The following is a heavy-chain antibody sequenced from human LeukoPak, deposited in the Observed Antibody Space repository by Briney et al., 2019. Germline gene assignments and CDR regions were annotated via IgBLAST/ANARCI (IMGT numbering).Heavy chain of an antibody. Sequence: SSETLSLTCTVSGGSISSYYWSWIRQPLGKGLEWIGYVYYSGSTNYNPSLKSRVTISVDTSKNQFSLKLSSVTAADTAVYYCARSELLWFGGVNSGFDYWGQGTLVTVSS. V-gene: IGHV4-59*01. J-gene: IGHJ4*02. CDR1: GGSISSYY. CDR3: ARSELLWFGGVNSGFDY. D-gene: IGHD3-10*01. CDR2: VYYSGST.